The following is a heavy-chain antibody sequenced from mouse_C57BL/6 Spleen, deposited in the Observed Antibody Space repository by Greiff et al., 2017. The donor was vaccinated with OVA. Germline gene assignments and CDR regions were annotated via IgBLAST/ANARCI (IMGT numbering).Heavy chain of an antibody. CDR1: GYAFTNYL. CDR3: DSSDYGSSYEKDY. Sequence: VQLQQSGAELVRPGTSVKVSCKASGYAFTNYLIEWVKQRPGQGLEWIGVINPGSGGTNYNEKFKGKATLTADKSSSTAYMQLSSLTSEDSAVYFCDSSDYGSSYEKDYWGQGTTLTVSS. J-gene: IGHJ2*01. D-gene: IGHD1-1*01. V-gene: IGHV1-54*01. CDR2: INPGSGGT.